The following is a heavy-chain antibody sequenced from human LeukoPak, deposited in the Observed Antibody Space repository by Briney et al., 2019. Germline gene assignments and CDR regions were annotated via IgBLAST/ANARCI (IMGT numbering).Heavy chain of an antibody. J-gene: IGHJ4*02. Sequence: SETLSLTCTVSGGSISGYYWSWIRQPPGKGLEWIGYIYNSGSTDYNPSLKNRVTISLDTSKNQFSLKLTSVTAADTAVYYCARDRELGYWGQGILVTVSS. D-gene: IGHD3-10*01. V-gene: IGHV4-59*01. CDR3: ARDRELGY. CDR1: GGSISGYY. CDR2: IYNSGST.